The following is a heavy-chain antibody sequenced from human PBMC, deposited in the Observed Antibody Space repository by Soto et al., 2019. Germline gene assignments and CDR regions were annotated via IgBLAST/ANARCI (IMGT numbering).Heavy chain of an antibody. CDR2: INAGNGNT. D-gene: IGHD3-10*01. V-gene: IGHV1-3*01. Sequence: QVQLVQSGAEVKKPGASVNVSCKASGYTFTNYAMHWVRQAPRQRLEWMGWINAGNGNTKYSQKFQGRVTITRDTSASAAYMELSSLRYEDTAVYYCARGPLLWGDVWGQGTTVTVSS. J-gene: IGHJ6*02. CDR3: ARGPLLWGDV. CDR1: GYTFTNYA.